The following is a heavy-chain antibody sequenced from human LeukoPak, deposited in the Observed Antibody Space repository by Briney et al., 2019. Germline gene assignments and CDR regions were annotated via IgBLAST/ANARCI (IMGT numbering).Heavy chain of an antibody. CDR2: ISGIGGST. D-gene: IGHD3-16*02. V-gene: IGHV3-23*01. J-gene: IGHJ4*02. CDR3: AKGGLIVKDF. Sequence: GGSLRLSCAASKFAFSSYAMSWVRQAPGKGLEWVSTISGIGGSTKYADSVKGRFTISRDNSKNTLYLQMNSLRAEDTAVYYCAKGGLIVKDFWGQGTLVTVSS. CDR1: KFAFSSYA.